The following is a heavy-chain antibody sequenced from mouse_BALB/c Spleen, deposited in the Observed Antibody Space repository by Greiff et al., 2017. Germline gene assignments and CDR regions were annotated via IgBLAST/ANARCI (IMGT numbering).Heavy chain of an antibody. CDR1: GFTFSSYA. Sequence: EVKVVESGGGLVKPGGSLKLSCAASGFTFSSYAMSWVRQSPEKRLEWVAEISSGGSYTYYPDTVTGRFTISRDNAKNTLYLEMSSLRSEDTAMYYCERAEYGYDVGAMDYWGQGTSVTVSS. CDR2: ISSGGSYT. V-gene: IGHV5-9-4*01. D-gene: IGHD2-2*01. J-gene: IGHJ4*01. CDR3: ERAEYGYDVGAMDY.